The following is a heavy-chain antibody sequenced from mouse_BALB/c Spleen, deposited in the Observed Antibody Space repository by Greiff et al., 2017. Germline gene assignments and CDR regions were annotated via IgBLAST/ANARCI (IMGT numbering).Heavy chain of an antibody. V-gene: IGHV1-9*01. CDR1: GYTFSSYW. J-gene: IGHJ3*01. CDR3: ARNGYGGAWFAY. Sequence: VKLQQSGAELMKPGASVKISCKATGYTFSSYWIEWVKQRPGHGLEWIGEILPGSGSTNYNEKFKGKATFTADTSSNTAYMQLSSLTSEDSAVYYCARNGYGGAWFAYWGQGTLVTVSA. D-gene: IGHD2-2*01. CDR2: ILPGSGST.